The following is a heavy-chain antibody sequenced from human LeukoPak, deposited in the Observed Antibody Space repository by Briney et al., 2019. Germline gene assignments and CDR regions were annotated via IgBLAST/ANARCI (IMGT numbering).Heavy chain of an antibody. CDR1: GGTFSSYA. V-gene: IGHV1-69*05. Sequence: SVTVSCKASGGTFSSYAISWVRQAPGQGLEWMGGIIPIFGTANYAQKFQGRVTITTDESTSTAYMELSSLRSEDTAVYYCARAGYCGGGSCYVWWGQGTLVTVSS. J-gene: IGHJ4*02. CDR3: ARAGYCGGGSCYVW. CDR2: IIPIFGTA. D-gene: IGHD2-15*01.